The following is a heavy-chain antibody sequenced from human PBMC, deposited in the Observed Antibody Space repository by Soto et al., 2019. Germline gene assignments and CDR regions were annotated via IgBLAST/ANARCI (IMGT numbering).Heavy chain of an antibody. J-gene: IGHJ5*02. CDR3: AGATMVLYSWFDP. Sequence: GGSLRLSCAASGFTFSSYAMHWVRQAPGKGLEWVAVISYDGSNKYYADSVKGRFTISRDNSKNTLYLQMNSLRAEDTAVYYCAGATMVLYSWFDPWGQGTLVTVSS. D-gene: IGHD3-10*01. CDR1: GFTFSSYA. V-gene: IGHV3-30-3*01. CDR2: ISYDGSNK.